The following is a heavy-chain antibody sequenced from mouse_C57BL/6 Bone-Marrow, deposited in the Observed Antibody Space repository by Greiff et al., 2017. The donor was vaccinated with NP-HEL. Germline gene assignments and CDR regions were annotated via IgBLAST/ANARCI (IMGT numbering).Heavy chain of an antibody. J-gene: IGHJ3*01. Sequence: EVQGVESGGDLVKPGGSLKLSCAASGFTFSSYGMSWVRQTPDKRLEWVATISSGGSYTYYPDSVKGRFTISRDNAKNTLYLQMSSLKSEDTAMDYCARRFYYGFAYWGQGTLVTVSA. CDR3: ARRFYYGFAY. D-gene: IGHD1-1*01. CDR2: ISSGGSYT. V-gene: IGHV5-6*01. CDR1: GFTFSSYG.